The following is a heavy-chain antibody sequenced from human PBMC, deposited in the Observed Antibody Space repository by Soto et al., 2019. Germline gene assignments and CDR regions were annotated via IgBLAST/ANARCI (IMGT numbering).Heavy chain of an antibody. CDR2: INHSGST. CDR1: GGSFSGYY. J-gene: IGHJ5*02. V-gene: IGHV4-34*01. CDR3: ARVQRYCTNGVCPPKGFDP. D-gene: IGHD2-8*01. Sequence: SETLSLTCAVYGGSFSGYYWSWIRQPPGKGLEWIGEINHSGSTNYNPSLKSRVTISVDTSKNQFSLKLSSVTAADTAVYYCARVQRYCTNGVCPPKGFDPWGQGTLVTV.